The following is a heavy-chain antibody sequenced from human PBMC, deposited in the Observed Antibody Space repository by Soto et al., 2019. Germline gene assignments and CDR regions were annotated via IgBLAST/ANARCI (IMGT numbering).Heavy chain of an antibody. D-gene: IGHD1-26*01. CDR2: IIPMFGTA. CDR3: ASARDVLGLDY. V-gene: IGHV1-69*12. Sequence: QVQLVQSGAEVKRPGSSVKVSCKASGGTFSSYAISWVRQAPGQGLDWMGAIIPMFGTANYAQKFQGRVTITADESTSTAYMELTSLRSEDTAVYYCASARDVLGLDYWGQGTRVTVSS. CDR1: GGTFSSYA. J-gene: IGHJ4*02.